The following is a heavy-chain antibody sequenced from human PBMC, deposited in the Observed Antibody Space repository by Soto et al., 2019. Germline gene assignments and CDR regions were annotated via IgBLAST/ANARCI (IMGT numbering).Heavy chain of an antibody. CDR2: ISSSGSTI. D-gene: IGHD3-3*01. J-gene: IGHJ5*02. CDR3: ASGRDFWSGTAGWFDP. Sequence: GGSLRLSCAASGFTFSDYYMSWIRQAPGKGLEWVSYISSSGSTIYYADSVKGRFTISRDNAKNSLYLQMNSLRAEDTAVYYCASGRDFWSGTAGWFDPWGQGTLVTVSS. CDR1: GFTFSDYY. V-gene: IGHV3-11*01.